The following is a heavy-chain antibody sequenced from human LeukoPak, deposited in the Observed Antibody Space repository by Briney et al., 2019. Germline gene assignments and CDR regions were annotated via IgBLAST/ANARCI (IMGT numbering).Heavy chain of an antibody. Sequence: PLASVKVSCKASGYTFTSYGISWVRQAPGQGLEWMGWISASNGNTNYAQKLQGRVTMTTYTSTSTAYMELRSLRSDDTAVYYCARGGGLSVTASFDYWGQGTLVTVSS. V-gene: IGHV1-18*01. D-gene: IGHD6-19*01. CDR3: ARGGGLSVTASFDY. CDR1: GYTFTSYG. J-gene: IGHJ4*02. CDR2: ISASNGNT.